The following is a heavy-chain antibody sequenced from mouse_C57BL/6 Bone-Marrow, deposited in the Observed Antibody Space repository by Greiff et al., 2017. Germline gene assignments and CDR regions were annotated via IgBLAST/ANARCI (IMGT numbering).Heavy chain of an antibody. CDR2: ISNGGGST. D-gene: IGHD2-5*01. CDR1: GFTFSDYY. Sequence: EVMLVESGGGLVQPGGSLKLSCAASGFTFSDYYMYWVRQTPEKRLEWVAYISNGGGSTYYPDTVKGRFTIARDNAKNTLYLQMSRLTSEDSAMYYCASPAYYSNFPWFAYWGQGTLVTVSA. J-gene: IGHJ3*01. V-gene: IGHV5-12*01. CDR3: ASPAYYSNFPWFAY.